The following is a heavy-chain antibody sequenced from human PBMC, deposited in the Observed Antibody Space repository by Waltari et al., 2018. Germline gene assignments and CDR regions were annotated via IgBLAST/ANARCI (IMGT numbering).Heavy chain of an antibody. CDR3: AASREVYWYFDF. Sequence: HWVRQVPGKGLEWVSVVSWSGATVGYADSVKVRFAIPRDNAKNSLYLQMNSLRVEDTAFYYCAASREVYWYFDFWGRGTLVSFSS. J-gene: IGHJ2*01. V-gene: IGHV3-9*01. CDR2: VSWSGATV. D-gene: IGHD1-26*01.